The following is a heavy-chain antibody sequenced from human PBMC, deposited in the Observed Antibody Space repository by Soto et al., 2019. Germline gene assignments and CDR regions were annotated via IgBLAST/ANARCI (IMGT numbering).Heavy chain of an antibody. CDR3: ARDQAEWGSSRDY. V-gene: IGHV3-21*01. CDR1: GFTFSSYS. Sequence: GGSLRLSCAASGFTFSSYSMNWVRQAPGKGLEWVSSISSSSSYIYYADSVKGRFTISRDNAKNSLYLQMNSLRAEDTAVYYCARDQAEWGSSRDYWGQGTLVTVSS. J-gene: IGHJ4*02. CDR2: ISSSSSYI. D-gene: IGHD6-13*01.